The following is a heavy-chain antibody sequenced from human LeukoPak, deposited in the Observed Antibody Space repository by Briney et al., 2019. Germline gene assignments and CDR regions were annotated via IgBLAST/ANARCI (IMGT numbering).Heavy chain of an antibody. J-gene: IGHJ4*02. CDR1: GGSISSGSYY. CDR2: IYTSGST. V-gene: IGHV4-61*02. Sequence: SETLSLTCTVSGGSISSGSYYWSWIRQPAGKGLEWIGRIYTSGSTNYNPSLKSRVTISVDTSKNQFSLKLSSVTAADTAVYYCARGISFGGELRTYYFDYWGQGTLVTVSS. D-gene: IGHD3-16*01. CDR3: ARGISFGGELRTYYFDY.